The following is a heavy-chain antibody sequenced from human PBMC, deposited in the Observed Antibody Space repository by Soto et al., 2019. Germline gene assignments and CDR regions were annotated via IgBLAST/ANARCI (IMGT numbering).Heavy chain of an antibody. J-gene: IGHJ4*02. V-gene: IGHV3-33*01. CDR2: IWYDGSNK. Sequence: QVQLVESGGGVVQPGRSLRLSCAASGFTFSSYGMHWVRQAPGKGLEWVAVIWYDGSNKYYADSVKGRFTISRDNSKNTLYLQMNSLRAEDTAVYYCARDGGIAAAGIPFDYWGQGTLVNVSS. CDR1: GFTFSSYG. CDR3: ARDGGIAAAGIPFDY. D-gene: IGHD6-13*01.